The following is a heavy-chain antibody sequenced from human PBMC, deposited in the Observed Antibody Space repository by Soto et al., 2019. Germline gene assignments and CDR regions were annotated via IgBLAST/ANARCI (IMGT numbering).Heavy chain of an antibody. CDR3: ARETRYYYASGSYSDGMDV. V-gene: IGHV4-34*01. CDR1: GGSFSGYY. D-gene: IGHD3-10*01. CDR2: INHSGST. Sequence: SETLSLTCAVYGGSFSGYYWSWIRQPPGKGLEWIGEINHSGSTNYNPSLKSRVTISVDTSKNQFSLKLSSVTAADTAVYYCARETRYYYASGSYSDGMDVWGQGTTVTVSS. J-gene: IGHJ6*02.